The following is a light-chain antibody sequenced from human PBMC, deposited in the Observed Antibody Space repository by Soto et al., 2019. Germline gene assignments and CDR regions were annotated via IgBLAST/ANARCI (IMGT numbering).Light chain of an antibody. CDR1: SSDVGGYT. V-gene: IGLV2-8*01. CDR2: EVT. Sequence: QSVLTQPPSASGSPGQSVTISCTGTSSDVGGYTVSWYQHHPGKAPKVMIYEVTKRPSGVPDRFSGSKSGNTASLTVSGLQAEDEVDYYCASSAGNFYVFGTGTKVTVL. CDR3: ASSAGNFYV. J-gene: IGLJ1*01.